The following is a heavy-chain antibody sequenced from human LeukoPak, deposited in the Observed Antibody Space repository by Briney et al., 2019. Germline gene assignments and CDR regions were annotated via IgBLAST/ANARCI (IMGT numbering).Heavy chain of an antibody. Sequence: SETLSLTCAVYGGSFSGYYWSWIRQPPGKGLEWIGEINHSGSTNYNPSLKSRVTISVDTSKNQFSLKLSSVTAADTAVYYCARADSGWSPDAFDIWGQGTMVTVSS. CDR2: INHSGST. D-gene: IGHD6-19*01. V-gene: IGHV4-34*01. CDR3: ARADSGWSPDAFDI. J-gene: IGHJ3*02. CDR1: GGSFSGYY.